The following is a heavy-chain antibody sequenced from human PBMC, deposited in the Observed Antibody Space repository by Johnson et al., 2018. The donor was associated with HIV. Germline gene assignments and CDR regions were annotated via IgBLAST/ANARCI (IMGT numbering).Heavy chain of an antibody. J-gene: IGHJ3*02. D-gene: IGHD3-16*01. CDR3: ARVPVVIGGVRKAFDI. CDR1: GFTFSSYW. V-gene: IGHV3-74*01. Sequence: EQLVESGGGLVQPGGSLRLSCAASGFTFSSYWMHWVRQAPGKGLVWVSRINSDGSSTTYADSVKGRFTISRDNAKNILYLQMNSLRAEDTAVYYCARVPVVIGGVRKAFDIWGQGTMVTVSS. CDR2: INSDGSST.